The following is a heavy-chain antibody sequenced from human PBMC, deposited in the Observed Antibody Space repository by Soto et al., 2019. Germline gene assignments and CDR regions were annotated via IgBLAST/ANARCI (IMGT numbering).Heavy chain of an antibody. CDR3: ARAVAVPADFDY. J-gene: IGHJ4*02. D-gene: IGHD6-19*01. CDR2: INAGNGNT. CDR1: GDTVTGYA. V-gene: IGHV1-3*05. Sequence: QVQLVQSGAEEKKRGASVKVSCKASGDTVTGYACQWVRQAPEQRLEWMGWINAGNGNTKYSQKFQGRVTITRDTSASTAYMELSSLRSEDTAVYYCARAVAVPADFDYWGQGTLVTVSS.